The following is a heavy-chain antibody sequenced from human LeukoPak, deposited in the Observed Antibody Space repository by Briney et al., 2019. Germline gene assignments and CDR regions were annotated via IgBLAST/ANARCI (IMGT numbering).Heavy chain of an antibody. Sequence: PSQTLSLTCAIPGDSVSSNSAAWTWIRQSPSRGLEWLGRTYYRSKWYNDYAVSVKSRITINPDTSKNQFSLQLNSVTPEDTAVYYCASGEAVALDYWGQGTLVTVSS. D-gene: IGHD6-19*01. V-gene: IGHV6-1*01. J-gene: IGHJ4*02. CDR2: TYYRSKWYN. CDR3: ASGEAVALDY. CDR1: GDSVSSNSAA.